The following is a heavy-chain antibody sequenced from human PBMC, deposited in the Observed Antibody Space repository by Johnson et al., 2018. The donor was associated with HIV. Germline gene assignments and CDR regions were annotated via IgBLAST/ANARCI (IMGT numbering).Heavy chain of an antibody. Sequence: QVQLVESGGGVVQPGRSLRLSCAASGFTFSSYAMHWVRQAPGKGLEWVAVISYDGSNKYYADSVKGRFTISRDNSKNTLYLQMNSLRAEDTAVYYCARDPFGALDGDAFDIWGQGTKVTVSS. V-gene: IGHV3-30*04. CDR1: GFTFSSYA. D-gene: IGHD3-10*01. CDR2: ISYDGSNK. CDR3: ARDPFGALDGDAFDI. J-gene: IGHJ3*02.